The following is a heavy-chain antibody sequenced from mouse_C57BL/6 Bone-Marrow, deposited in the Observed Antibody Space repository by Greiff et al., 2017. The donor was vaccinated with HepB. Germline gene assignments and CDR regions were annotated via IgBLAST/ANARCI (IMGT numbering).Heavy chain of an antibody. CDR2: IYPGSGST. V-gene: IGHV1-55*01. D-gene: IGHD2-14*01. Sequence: QVQLQQSGAELVKPGASVKLSCKASGYTFTSYWITWVKQRPGQGLEWIGDIYPGSGSTNYNEKFKSKATLTVDTSSSTAYMQLSSLTSEDSAVYYCARSGTKGSYWYFDVWGTGTTVTVSS. CDR3: ARSGTKGSYWYFDV. J-gene: IGHJ1*03. CDR1: GYTFTSYW.